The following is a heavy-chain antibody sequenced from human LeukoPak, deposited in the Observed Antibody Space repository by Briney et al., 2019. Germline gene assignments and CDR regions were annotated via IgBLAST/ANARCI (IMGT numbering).Heavy chain of an antibody. V-gene: IGHV3-11*04. J-gene: IGHJ3*02. CDR2: IGSSGSTI. CDR1: GFTFSDYY. D-gene: IGHD2-2*01. CDR3: ARDYPHCSSTSCHDAFDI. Sequence: PGGSLRLSCAASGFTFSDYYMSWIRQAPGKGLEWVSYIGSSGSTIYYADSVKGRFTISRDNAKNSLYLQMNSLRAEDTAVYYCARDYPHCSSTSCHDAFDIWGQGTMVTVSS.